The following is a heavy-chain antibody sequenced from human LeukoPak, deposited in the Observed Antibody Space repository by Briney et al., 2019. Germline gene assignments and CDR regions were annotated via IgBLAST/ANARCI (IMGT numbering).Heavy chain of an antibody. CDR1: GFTFSSYW. J-gene: IGHJ6*03. CDR3: ARADSSSWYYYYYMDV. V-gene: IGHV3-7*03. D-gene: IGHD6-13*01. Sequence: SGGSLRLSCAASGFTFSSYWMSWVRQAPGKGLEWVANIKQDGSEKYYVDSVKGRFTISRDNAKNSLYLQMNSLRAEDTAVYYCARADSSSWYYYYYMDVWGKGTTVTISS. CDR2: IKQDGSEK.